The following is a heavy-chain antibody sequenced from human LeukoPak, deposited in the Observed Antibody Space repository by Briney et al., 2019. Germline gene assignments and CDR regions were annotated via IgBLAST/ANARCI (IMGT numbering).Heavy chain of an antibody. D-gene: IGHD3-10*01. CDR3: AKGSDRSGSYYLDY. Sequence: GGSLRLSCAASGFTFREYSTSWVRQAPGKGLEWVSNIRSNGGDTYYTDSVKGRFTISRDNSKNTLYLQMNRLRAEDTAVFYCAKGSDRSGSYYLDYWGQGTLVTVSS. V-gene: IGHV3-23*01. J-gene: IGHJ4*02. CDR2: IRSNGGDT. CDR1: GFTFREYS.